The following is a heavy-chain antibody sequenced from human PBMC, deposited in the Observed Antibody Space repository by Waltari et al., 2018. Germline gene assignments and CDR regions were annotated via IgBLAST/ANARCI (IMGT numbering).Heavy chain of an antibody. V-gene: IGHV1-3*01. CDR3: ARDIELAFDY. Sequence: QVQLVQSGAEVKKPGASVKVSCKASGYTFTSYAMHWVRQAPGQRLEWMGWINAGNGNTKYSQKFQGRVTISVDTSKNQFSLKLSSVTAADTAVYYCARDIELAFDYWGQGTLVTVSS. CDR1: GYTFTSYA. D-gene: IGHD1-7*01. J-gene: IGHJ4*02. CDR2: INAGNGNT.